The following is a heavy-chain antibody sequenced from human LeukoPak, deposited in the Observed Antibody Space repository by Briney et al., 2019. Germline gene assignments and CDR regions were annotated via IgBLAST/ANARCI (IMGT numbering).Heavy chain of an antibody. CDR3: AKGTHSSSWHWYDP. J-gene: IGHJ5*02. D-gene: IGHD6-13*01. V-gene: IGHV3-11*01. CDR2: IDSSGDVI. CDR1: GFIFSDYY. Sequence: GGSLRLSCAASGFIFSDYYMTWIRQAPGKGLEWLSYIDSSGDVIYYADSVKGRFTISRDNAKNSLYLQMNSLRAEDTAVYYCAKGTHSSSWHWYDPWGQGTLVTVSS.